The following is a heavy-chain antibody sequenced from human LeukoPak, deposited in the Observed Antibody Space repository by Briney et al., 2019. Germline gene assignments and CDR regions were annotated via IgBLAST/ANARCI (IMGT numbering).Heavy chain of an antibody. Sequence: GASVKVSCKASGGTFSSYAISWVRQAPGQGLEWMGGIIPIFGTANYAQKFQGRVTITADESTSTAYMELSSLRSEDTPVYYCARDRGLRYGMDVWGQGTTVTVSS. V-gene: IGHV1-69*13. J-gene: IGHJ6*02. CDR3: ARDRGLRYGMDV. CDR2: IIPIFGTA. D-gene: IGHD5-12*01. CDR1: GGTFSSYA.